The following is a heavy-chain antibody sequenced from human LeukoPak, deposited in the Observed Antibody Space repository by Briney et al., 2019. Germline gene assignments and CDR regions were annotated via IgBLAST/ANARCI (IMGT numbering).Heavy chain of an antibody. D-gene: IGHD4-23*01. CDR2: ISGSGGST. V-gene: IGHV3-23*01. CDR1: GFTFSSYA. Sequence: GGSLRLSCAASGFTFSSYAMSWVRQAPGKGLEWVSAISGSGGSTYYADSVKGRFTISRGNSKNTLYLQMNSLRAEDTAVYYCAKSYSMVVTPEHAFDIWGQGTMVTVSS. CDR3: AKSYSMVVTPEHAFDI. J-gene: IGHJ3*02.